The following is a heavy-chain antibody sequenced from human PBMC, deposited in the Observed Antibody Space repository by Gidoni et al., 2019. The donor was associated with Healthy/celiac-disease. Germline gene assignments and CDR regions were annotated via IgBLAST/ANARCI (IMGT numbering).Heavy chain of an antibody. V-gene: IGHV4-61*02. J-gene: IGHJ5*02. D-gene: IGHD6-13*01. CDR3: AREARYSSSWLKSGRWFDP. CDR2: IYTSVIT. CDR1: GGSISRGRYY. Sequence: QVQLQESGPGRVKPSQTLSLTGTVSGGSISRGRYYGSLIRQPAGKGLAWIGRIYTSVITNYNPSLKSRVTISVDTSKNLFSLKLRSVTAADTAVYYCAREARYSSSWLKSGRWFDPWGQGTLVTVSS.